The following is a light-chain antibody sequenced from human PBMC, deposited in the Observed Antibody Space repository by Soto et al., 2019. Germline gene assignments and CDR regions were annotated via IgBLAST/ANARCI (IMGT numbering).Light chain of an antibody. CDR1: SSNIGAGYD. J-gene: IGLJ2*01. Sequence: QTVVTQPPSVSGAPGQRVTISCTGSSSNIGAGYDVHWYQQLPGRAPKLLIYGNTNRPSGVPDRFSGSKSGTSASLAITGLQAEDEAEYYCLSFDSSLSVVFGGGTKLTVL. CDR3: LSFDSSLSVV. CDR2: GNT. V-gene: IGLV1-40*01.